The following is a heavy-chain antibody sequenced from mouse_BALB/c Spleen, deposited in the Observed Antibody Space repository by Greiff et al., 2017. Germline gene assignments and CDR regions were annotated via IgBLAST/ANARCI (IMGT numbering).Heavy chain of an antibody. CDR3: VRERGYDYDWYFDV. CDR1: GFTFNTYA. J-gene: IGHJ1*01. Sequence: EVKLMESGGGLVQPKGSLKLSCAASGFTFNTYAMHWVCQAPGKGLEWVARIRSKSNNYATYYADSVKDRFTISRDDSQSMLYLQMNNLKTEDTAMYYCVRERGYDYDWYFDVWGAGTTVTVSS. V-gene: IGHV10-3*03. CDR2: IRSKSNNYAT. D-gene: IGHD2-4*01.